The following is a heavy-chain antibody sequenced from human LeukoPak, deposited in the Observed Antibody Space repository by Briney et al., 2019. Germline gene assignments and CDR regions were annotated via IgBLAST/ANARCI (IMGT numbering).Heavy chain of an antibody. CDR3: ARGHVDLMGY. CDR2: VNSDGSIT. J-gene: IGHJ4*02. CDR1: GFTFRSYW. Sequence: PGGSLRLSCAVSGFTFRSYWMHWVRQAPGKGLVWVSRVNSDGSITNYADSVKGRLTISRDNAKSTVYLQMNSLRADDTAVYYCARGHVDLMGYWGQGTLVTVSS. V-gene: IGHV3-74*01. D-gene: IGHD3/OR15-3a*01.